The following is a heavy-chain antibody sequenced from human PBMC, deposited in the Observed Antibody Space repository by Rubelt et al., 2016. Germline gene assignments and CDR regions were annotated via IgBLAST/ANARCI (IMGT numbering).Heavy chain of an antibody. V-gene: IGHV4-31*03. CDR3: ARGRMGFHYYYYGMDV. CDR2: INHSGST. J-gene: IGHJ6*02. CDR1: GGSISSGGYY. Sequence: QVQLQESGPGLVKPSQTLSLTCTVSGGSISSGGYYWSWIRQHPGKGLEWIGEINHSGSTNYNPSLKSRVTISVDTSKNQFSLKLSSVTAADTAVYYCARGRMGFHYYYYGMDVWGQGTTVTVSS. D-gene: IGHD1-26*01.